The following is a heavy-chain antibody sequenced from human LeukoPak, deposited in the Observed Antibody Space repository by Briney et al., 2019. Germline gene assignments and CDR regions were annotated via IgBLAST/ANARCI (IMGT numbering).Heavy chain of an antibody. CDR1: GGSFSGYY. CDR2: INHSGST. CDR3: ARGQDIVVVPAATTNWFDP. D-gene: IGHD2-2*01. V-gene: IGHV4-34*01. Sequence: SETLSLTCAVYGGSFSGYYWSWIRQPPGKGLEWIGEINHSGSTNYNPSLKSRVTISVDTSKNQFSLKLSSVTAADTAVYYCARGQDIVVVPAATTNWFDPWGQGTPVTVSS. J-gene: IGHJ5*02.